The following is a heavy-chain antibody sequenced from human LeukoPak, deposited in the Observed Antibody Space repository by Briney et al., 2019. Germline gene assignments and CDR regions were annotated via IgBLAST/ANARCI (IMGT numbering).Heavy chain of an antibody. CDR1: GYAFTGYY. V-gene: IGHV1-2*06. J-gene: IGHJ3*02. CDR2: INPNSGGT. Sequence: ASVKVSCKASGYAFTGYYMHWVRQAPGQGLEWMERINPNSGGTNYAQKFQGRVTMTRGTSISTAYMELSRLRSDDTAVYYCASHDAFDIWGQGTMVTVSS. CDR3: ASHDAFDI.